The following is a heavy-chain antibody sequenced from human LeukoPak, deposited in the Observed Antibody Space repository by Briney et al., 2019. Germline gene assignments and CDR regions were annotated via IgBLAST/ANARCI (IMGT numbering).Heavy chain of an antibody. J-gene: IGHJ3*02. Sequence: PGGSLRLSCAASGFTFSFYWMHWVRQAPGKGLVWVSHINTDGGSTSYADTVKGRFTISRDNAKNTLFLQMNSLRAEDTAVYYCARAREKYYYDSSGRGDAFDIRGQGTMVIVSS. D-gene: IGHD3-22*01. CDR3: ARAREKYYYDSSGRGDAFDI. CDR2: INTDGGST. CDR1: GFTFSFYW. V-gene: IGHV3-74*01.